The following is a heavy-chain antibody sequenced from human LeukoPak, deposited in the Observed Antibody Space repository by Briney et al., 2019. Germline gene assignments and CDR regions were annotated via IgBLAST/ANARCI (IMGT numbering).Heavy chain of an antibody. CDR2: ISSSSSYI. V-gene: IGHV3-21*01. Sequence: GGSLRLSCAASGFTFTTYSMNWVRQAPGKGLEWVSSISSSSSYIYYADSVKGRFTISRDNAKNSLYLQMNSLRAEDTAVYYCARESYSSSWYYFDYWGQGTLVTVSS. CDR3: ARESYSSSWYYFDY. D-gene: IGHD6-13*01. CDR1: GFTFTTYS. J-gene: IGHJ4*02.